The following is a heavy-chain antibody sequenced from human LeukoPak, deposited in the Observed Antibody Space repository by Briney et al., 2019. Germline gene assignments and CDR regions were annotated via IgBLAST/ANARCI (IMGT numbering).Heavy chain of an antibody. CDR2: IIPILGIA. D-gene: IGHD3-3*01. J-gene: IGHJ4*02. CDR1: GGTFSSYA. Sequence: SVKVSCKASGGTFSSYAISWVRQAPGQGLEWMGRIIPILGIANYAQKFQGRVTITADESTSTAYMELSSLRSEDTAVYYCASSYDFWSGYYFDYWGQGTLVTVSS. CDR3: ASSYDFWSGYYFDY. V-gene: IGHV1-69*04.